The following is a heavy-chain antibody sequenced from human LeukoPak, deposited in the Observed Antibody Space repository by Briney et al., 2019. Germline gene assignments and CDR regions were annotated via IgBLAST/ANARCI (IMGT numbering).Heavy chain of an antibody. J-gene: IGHJ4*02. CDR2: ISAYNGNT. Sequence: GASVKVSCKASGYTFTSYGISWVRQAPGQGFERMGWISAYNGNTNYAQKPQGRVTMTTDTSTSTAYMELRSLRSDDTAVYYCARDPAIGYFDYWGQGTLVTVSS. CDR1: GYTFTSYG. CDR3: ARDPAIGYFDY. V-gene: IGHV1-18*01.